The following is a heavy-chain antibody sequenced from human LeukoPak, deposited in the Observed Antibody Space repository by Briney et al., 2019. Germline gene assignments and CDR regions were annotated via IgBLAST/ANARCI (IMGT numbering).Heavy chain of an antibody. CDR1: GYTFTSYD. Sequence: ASVKVSCKASGYTFTSYDINWVRQATGQGLEWMGWMNPNSGNTGYAQKFQGRVTMTTDTSTSTAYMELRSLRSDDTAVYYCARAIFGVVTSYYYYYMDVWGKGTTVTVSS. D-gene: IGHD3-3*01. CDR2: MNPNSGNT. V-gene: IGHV1-8*01. CDR3: ARAIFGVVTSYYYYYMDV. J-gene: IGHJ6*03.